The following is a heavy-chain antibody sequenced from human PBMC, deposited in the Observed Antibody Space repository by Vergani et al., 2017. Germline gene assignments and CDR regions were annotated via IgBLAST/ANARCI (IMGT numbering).Heavy chain of an antibody. CDR2: INSDGSST. Sequence: EVQLVESGGGLVQPGGSLRLSCAASGFTFSSYWMHWVRQAPGKGLVWVSRINSDGSSTSYADSVKGRFTISRDNAKNTLYLQMNSLRAEDTAVYYCARDLLPNYDFWSGYAHAYYYYYGMDVWGQGPTVTVSS. CDR1: GFTFSSYW. J-gene: IGHJ6*02. V-gene: IGHV3-74*01. D-gene: IGHD3-3*01. CDR3: ARDLLPNYDFWSGYAHAYYYYYGMDV.